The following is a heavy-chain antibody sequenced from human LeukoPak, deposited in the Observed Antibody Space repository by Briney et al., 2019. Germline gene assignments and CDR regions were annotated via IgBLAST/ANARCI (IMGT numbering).Heavy chain of an antibody. J-gene: IGHJ6*03. V-gene: IGHV6-1*01. D-gene: IGHD4-17*01. Sequence: SQTLSLTCAISGDSVSNNSAAWNWIRQSPSRGLEWLGRTYYRSMWYNDYAAPVKSRIIINPDTSKNHFSLQLNSVAPEDTAVYYCARGNTGDYSYSYYYMDVWGRGTTVTISS. CDR2: TYYRSMWYN. CDR1: GDSVSNNSAA. CDR3: ARGNTGDYSYSYYYMDV.